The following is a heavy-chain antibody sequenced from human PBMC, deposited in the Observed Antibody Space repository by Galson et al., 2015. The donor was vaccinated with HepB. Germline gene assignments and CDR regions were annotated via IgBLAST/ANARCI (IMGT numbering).Heavy chain of an antibody. J-gene: IGHJ6*02. CDR1: GFTFSSYW. V-gene: IGHV3-7*03. D-gene: IGHD3-10*01. CDR3: ARRISLVRGIITKPDYYYGMDV. Sequence: SLRLSCAASGFTFSSYWMHWVRQGPGKGLEWVANIHPDGSEKYYVASLKGRFTISRDHAKNSLYLQMDSLRAEDTAVYYCARRISLVRGIITKPDYYYGMDVWGQGTTVTVAS. CDR2: IHPDGSEK.